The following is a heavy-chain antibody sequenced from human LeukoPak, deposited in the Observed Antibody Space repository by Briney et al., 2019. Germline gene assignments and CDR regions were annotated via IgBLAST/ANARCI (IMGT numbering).Heavy chain of an antibody. V-gene: IGHV3-23*01. D-gene: IGHD5-18*01. Sequence: GGSLRLSCAASGFTFSSYAISWVRQAPGKGLEWVSAISGSGGSTYYADSVKGRFTISRDNSKNTLYLQMNSLRAEDTAVYYCAKDSYSYGYLLFDYWGQGTLVTVSS. CDR2: ISGSGGST. CDR3: AKDSYSYGYLLFDY. J-gene: IGHJ4*02. CDR1: GFTFSSYA.